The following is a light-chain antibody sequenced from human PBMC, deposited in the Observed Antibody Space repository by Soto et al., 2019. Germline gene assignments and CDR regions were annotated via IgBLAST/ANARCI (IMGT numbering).Light chain of an antibody. Sequence: EIVMTQSPATLSVSPGERATLSCRASQSFSSNLAWYQQKPGQAPRLLIYGASTWATGIPVRFSGSGSGTEFTLTISSLQSEDFAGYYCQQYNNWPPTFGQGTKLEIK. CDR1: QSFSSN. V-gene: IGKV3-15*01. CDR3: QQYNNWPPT. CDR2: GAS. J-gene: IGKJ2*01.